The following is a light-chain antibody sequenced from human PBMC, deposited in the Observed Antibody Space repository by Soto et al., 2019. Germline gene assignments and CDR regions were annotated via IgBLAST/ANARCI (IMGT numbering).Light chain of an antibody. CDR1: QRISYW. CDR2: KAS. Sequence: DIQMTQSPSTLSASVGDRVTITCRASQRISYWLAWYQQKPGKAPKLLIYKASSLESGVPSRFSGRGSGTEFTLTISSLQPDDFATYYCQQYNTFPPTFGGGTKVEIK. CDR3: QQYNTFPPT. J-gene: IGKJ4*01. V-gene: IGKV1-5*03.